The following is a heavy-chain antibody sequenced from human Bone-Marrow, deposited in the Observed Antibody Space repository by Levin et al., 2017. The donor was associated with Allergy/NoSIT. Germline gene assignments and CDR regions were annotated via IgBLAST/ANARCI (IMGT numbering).Heavy chain of an antibody. V-gene: IGHV2-5*02. CDR2: IYWDDDR. Sequence: ASGPTLVKPTQTLTLTCTFSGFSLSTSGVGVNWIRQSPGKALEWLAVIYWDDDRRYSPSLKSRLAITKDTSKNQVVLIMTNMDPVDTATYYCARDGSGSSWYYNWFDPWGQGTLVTVSS. CDR1: GFSLSTSGVG. D-gene: IGHD6-13*01. CDR3: ARDGSGSSWYYNWFDP. J-gene: IGHJ5*02.